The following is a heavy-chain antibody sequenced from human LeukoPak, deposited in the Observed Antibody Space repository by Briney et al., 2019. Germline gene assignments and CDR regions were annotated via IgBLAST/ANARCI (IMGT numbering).Heavy chain of an antibody. V-gene: IGHV1-18*01. D-gene: IGHD2-2*01. CDR1: GYTFTSYG. Sequence: ASVKLSCKASGYTFTSYGISWVRQAPGQGLEWMAWISAYNGNTNYAQKLQGRVTMTTDTSTSTAYMELRSLRSEDTAVYYCARERGGGADIVVVPTDAFDIWGQGTMVTVSS. CDR3: ARERGGGADIVVVPTDAFDI. CDR2: ISAYNGNT. J-gene: IGHJ3*02.